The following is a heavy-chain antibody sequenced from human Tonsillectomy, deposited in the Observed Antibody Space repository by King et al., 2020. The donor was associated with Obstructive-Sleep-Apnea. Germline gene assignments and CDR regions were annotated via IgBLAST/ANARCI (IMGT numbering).Heavy chain of an antibody. CDR1: GGSISSSSYY. CDR2: IYYSGST. V-gene: IGHV4-39*02. CDR3: AREAAVAGDFDY. Sequence: LQLQESGPGLVKPSETLSLTCTVSGGSISSSSYYWGWIRQPTGKGLGWIGSIYYSGSTYYNPSLKSPVTISVDTSKNQFSLKQSSVTAADTVVYYCAREAAVAGDFDYWGQGTLVTVSS. J-gene: IGHJ4*02. D-gene: IGHD6-19*01.